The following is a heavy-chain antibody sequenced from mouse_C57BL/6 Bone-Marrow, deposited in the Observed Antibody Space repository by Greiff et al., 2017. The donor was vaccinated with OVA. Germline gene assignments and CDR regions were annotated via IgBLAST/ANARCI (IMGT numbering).Heavy chain of an antibody. CDR3: AKTGRAWFAY. CDR2: IHPNSGST. J-gene: IGHJ3*01. Sequence: QVQLKQPGAELVKPGASVKLSCKASGYTFTSYWMHWVKQRPGQGLEWIGMIHPNSGSTNYNEKFKSKATLTVDKSSSTAYMQLSSLTSEDSAVYYCAKTGRAWFAYWGQGTLVTVSA. D-gene: IGHD4-1*01. V-gene: IGHV1-64*01. CDR1: GYTFTSYW.